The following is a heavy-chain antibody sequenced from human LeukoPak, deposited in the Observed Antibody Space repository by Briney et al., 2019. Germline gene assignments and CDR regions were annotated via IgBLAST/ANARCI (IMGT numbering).Heavy chain of an antibody. D-gene: IGHD6-19*01. Sequence: GGSLRLSCAASGFTFSSYAMSWVRQAPGKGLEWVSAISGSGGSTYYADSVKGRFTISRDNSKNTLYLQMNSLRAEDTAVYYCAKGGIAVAGTDLDYYYYIDVWGKGTTVTVSS. CDR2: ISGSGGST. J-gene: IGHJ6*03. CDR1: GFTFSSYA. V-gene: IGHV3-23*01. CDR3: AKGGIAVAGTDLDYYYYIDV.